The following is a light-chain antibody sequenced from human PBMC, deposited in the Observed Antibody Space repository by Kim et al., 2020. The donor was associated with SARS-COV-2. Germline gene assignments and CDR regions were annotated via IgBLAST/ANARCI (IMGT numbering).Light chain of an antibody. V-gene: IGLV1-44*01. CDR1: TSNIGSNV. Sequence: GQRVTISCSGSTSNIGSNVVNWYQQLPGTAPKLLIYSHDYRPSGVPDRFSCSKSGTSASLDISGLQSEDEADYYCAAWDDSLNGSVFGGGTKLTVL. CDR2: SHD. J-gene: IGLJ3*02. CDR3: AAWDDSLNGSV.